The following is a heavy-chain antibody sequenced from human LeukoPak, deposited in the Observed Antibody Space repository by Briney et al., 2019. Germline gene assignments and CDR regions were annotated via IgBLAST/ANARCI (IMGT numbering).Heavy chain of an antibody. CDR2: ISGSSSYI. CDR1: GFTFSSYS. V-gene: IGHV3-21*01. Sequence: PGGSLRLSCAASGFTFSSYSMNWVRQAPGKGLEWVSSISGSSSYIYYADSVKGRFTISRDNAKNSLYLQMNSLRAEDTAVYYCARDLYDSSGYYYEYYYWGQGTLVTVSS. D-gene: IGHD3-22*01. CDR3: ARDLYDSSGYYYEYYY. J-gene: IGHJ4*02.